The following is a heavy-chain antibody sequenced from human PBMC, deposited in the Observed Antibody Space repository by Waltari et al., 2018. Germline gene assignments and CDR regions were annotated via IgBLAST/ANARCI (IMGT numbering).Heavy chain of an antibody. J-gene: IGHJ4*02. Sequence: EVQMVESGGGLVTPGGSLRLSCAVSGFTFSRYSMDWVRQAPGKGLAGVSSISSSSYTSYTDSVKCRFTISRDNAKNSLYLHMNSLRAEDTAVYYCARDEVQVGPTEVGVSFGHWGQGTLVTVSS. CDR2: ISSSSYT. V-gene: IGHV3-21*01. CDR3: ARDEVQVGPTEVGVSFGH. CDR1: GFTFSRYS. D-gene: IGHD1-26*01.